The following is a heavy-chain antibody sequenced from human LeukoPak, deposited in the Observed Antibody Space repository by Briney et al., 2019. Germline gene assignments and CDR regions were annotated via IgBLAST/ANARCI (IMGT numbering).Heavy chain of an antibody. CDR2: ISGSGGSA. Sequence: PGGSLRLSCAASGFTFSSYAMSWVRQAPGKGLEWVSAISGSGGSAYYADSVKGRFTISRDNSKNTLYLQMNSLRAEDTAVYYCTLGYCSSTSCLPLGYWGQGTLVTVSS. V-gene: IGHV3-23*01. J-gene: IGHJ4*02. CDR1: GFTFSSYA. CDR3: TLGYCSSTSCLPLGY. D-gene: IGHD2-2*01.